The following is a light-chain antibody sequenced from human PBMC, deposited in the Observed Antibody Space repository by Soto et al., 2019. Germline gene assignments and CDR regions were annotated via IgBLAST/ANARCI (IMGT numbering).Light chain of an antibody. V-gene: IGLV2-14*01. CDR1: SSDVGGDKY. Sequence: QSALTQPASVSGSPGQAITISCTGTSSDVGGDKYVSWYQQHPGKAPKLMIYDVSNRPSGVSNRFSGSKSGNTASLTISGLQAEDEADYYCSSYTSSSTRVFGGGTQLTVL. J-gene: IGLJ2*01. CDR2: DVS. CDR3: SSYTSSSTRV.